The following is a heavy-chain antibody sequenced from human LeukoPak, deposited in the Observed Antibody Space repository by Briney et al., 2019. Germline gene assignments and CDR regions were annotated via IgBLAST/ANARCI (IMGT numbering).Heavy chain of an antibody. CDR1: VGSLISAKMY. CDR3: ARVDMATIFDY. CDR2: ISYSGST. D-gene: IGHD5-24*01. V-gene: IGHV4-30-4*01. J-gene: IGHJ4*02. Sequence: SGTLSLTCNVSVGSLISAKMYWSWIRHPPGKGLEWIGYISYSGSTYYNASRKRRVTISFDTSNNRFSLKLTSMTAADTAIYFCARVDMATIFDYWGQGALVTVSS.